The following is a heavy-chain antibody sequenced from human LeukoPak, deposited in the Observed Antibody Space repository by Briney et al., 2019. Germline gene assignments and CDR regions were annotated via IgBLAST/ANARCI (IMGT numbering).Heavy chain of an antibody. Sequence: GGSLRLSCAASGFTFSSYAMSWVRQAQGKGLDWVSAISGSAYSTYYADSVKGRFTISRDNSKNTLYLQMNSLRAEDTAVYYCAKETVAAPPIDYWGQGTLVTVSS. V-gene: IGHV3-23*01. D-gene: IGHD6-19*01. CDR1: GFTFSSYA. J-gene: IGHJ4*02. CDR3: AKETVAAPPIDY. CDR2: ISGSAYST.